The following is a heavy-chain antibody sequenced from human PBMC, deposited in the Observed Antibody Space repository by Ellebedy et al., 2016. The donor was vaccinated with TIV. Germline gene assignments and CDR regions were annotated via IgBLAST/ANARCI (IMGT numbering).Heavy chain of an antibody. CDR2: IRQDGSEK. CDR1: AFSFSSYW. Sequence: GGSLRLSCAASAFSFSSYWMTWVRQALGKGLEWVANIRQDGSEKYYVDSVTGRFTISRDNAKNSLYLQMNSLRAEDTAVYYCATDGSYGDYLSPTHAFVMWGQGTLVTVSA. J-gene: IGHJ3*02. D-gene: IGHD4-17*01. V-gene: IGHV3-7*01. CDR3: ATDGSYGDYLSPTHAFVM.